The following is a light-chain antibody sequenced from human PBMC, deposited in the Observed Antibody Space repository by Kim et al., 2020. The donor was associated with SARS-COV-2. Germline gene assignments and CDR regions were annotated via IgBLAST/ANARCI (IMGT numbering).Light chain of an antibody. CDR1: QGISNY. V-gene: IGKV1-27*01. J-gene: IGKJ1*01. CDR3: QKYNSAPWT. Sequence: IQITHSPSSLPASVGDRVTTTCRASQGISNYLAWYQQKPGKVPKLLIYAASTLQSGVPSRFSGSGSGTDFTLTISSLQPEDVATYYCQKYNSAPWTFGQGTKVDIK. CDR2: AAS.